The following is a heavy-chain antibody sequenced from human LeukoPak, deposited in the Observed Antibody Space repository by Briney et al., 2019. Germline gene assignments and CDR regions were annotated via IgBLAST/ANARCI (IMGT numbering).Heavy chain of an antibody. CDR2: IYYSGST. CDR1: GGSISSGGYY. Sequence: SETLPLTCTVSGGSISSGGYYWSWIRQHPGKGLEWIGYIYYSGSTYYNPSLKSRVTISVDTSKNQFSLKLSSVTAADTAVYYCARVWGNSYYFDYWGQGTLITVSS. J-gene: IGHJ4*02. CDR3: ARVWGNSYYFDY. D-gene: IGHD4-23*01. V-gene: IGHV4-31*03.